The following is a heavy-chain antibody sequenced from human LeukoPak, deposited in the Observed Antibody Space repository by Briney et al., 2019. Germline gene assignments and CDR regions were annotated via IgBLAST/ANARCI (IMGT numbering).Heavy chain of an antibody. CDR3: ARDLVTAIHNWFDP. Sequence: ASVKVSCKASGYTFTSYDINWVRQATGQGLEWMGWMNPNSGGTNYAQKFQGRVTMTRDTSISTAYMELSRLRSDDTAVYYCARDLVTAIHNWFDPWGQGTLVTVSS. J-gene: IGHJ5*02. CDR1: GYTFTSYD. V-gene: IGHV1-2*02. CDR2: MNPNSGGT. D-gene: IGHD2-21*02.